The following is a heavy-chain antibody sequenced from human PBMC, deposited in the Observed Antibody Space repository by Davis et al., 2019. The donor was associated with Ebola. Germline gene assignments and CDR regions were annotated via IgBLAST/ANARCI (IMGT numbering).Heavy chain of an antibody. D-gene: IGHD3-16*01. CDR2: VYYTGST. CDR1: GGSISNSKFY. J-gene: IGHJ4*02. CDR3: ASLLRLGESNYDF. Sequence: SETLSLTCTVSGGSISNSKFYWGWIRQPPGTSLEWIASVYYTGSTYYNPSLRSRVTISVDTSENQFSLKLTSGTAVDTAVYYCASLLRLGESNYDFWGQGILVTVSS. V-gene: IGHV4-39*01.